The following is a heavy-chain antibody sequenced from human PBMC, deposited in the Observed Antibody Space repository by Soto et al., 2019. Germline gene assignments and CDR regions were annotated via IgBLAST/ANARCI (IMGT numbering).Heavy chain of an antibody. CDR3: ATNMLLSISYYSYGMDV. CDR2: TYYRSKWYN. J-gene: IGHJ6*02. CDR1: GDSVSSNSAA. V-gene: IGHV6-1*01. Sequence: SQTLSLTCAISGDSVSSNSAAWNWIRQSPSRGLEWLGRTYYRSKWYNDYAVSVKSRITINPDTSKNQFSLQLNSVTPEDTAVYYCATNMLLSISYYSYGMDVSCQGTTVT. D-gene: IGHD3-16*01.